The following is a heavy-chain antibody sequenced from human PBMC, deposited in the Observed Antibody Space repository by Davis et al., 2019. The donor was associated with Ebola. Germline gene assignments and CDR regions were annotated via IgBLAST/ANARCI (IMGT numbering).Heavy chain of an antibody. V-gene: IGHV4-34*01. CDR1: GGSFSGYY. J-gene: IGHJ4*02. CDR2: INHSGST. Sequence: PSETLSLTCAVYGGSFSGYYWSWIRQPPGKGLEWIGEINHSGSTNYNPSLKSRVTISVDTSKNQFSLKLSSVTAADTAVYYCARAVYYYGSGSHPFDYWGQGTLVTVSS. CDR3: ARAVYYYGSGSHPFDY. D-gene: IGHD3-10*01.